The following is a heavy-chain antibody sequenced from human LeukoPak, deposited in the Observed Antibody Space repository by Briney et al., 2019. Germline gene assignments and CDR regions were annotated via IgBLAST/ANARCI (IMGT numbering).Heavy chain of an antibody. J-gene: IGHJ6*03. Sequence: PGGSLRLSCAASGFTFSSYAMYWVRQAPGKGLEWVAVISYDGSNKYYADSVKGRFTISRDNSKNTLYLQMNSLRAEDTAVYYCARAPAPWAYYYYYMDVWGKGTTVTVSS. CDR2: ISYDGSNK. CDR3: ARAPAPWAYYYYYMDV. V-gene: IGHV3-30-3*01. D-gene: IGHD7-27*01. CDR1: GFTFSSYA.